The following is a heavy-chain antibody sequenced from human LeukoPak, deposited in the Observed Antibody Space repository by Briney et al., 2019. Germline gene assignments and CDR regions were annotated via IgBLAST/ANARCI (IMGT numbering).Heavy chain of an antibody. Sequence: PGGSLRLSCAASGFTFGSYGMHWVRQAPGKGLEWVAVISYDGSNKYYAGSVKGRFTISRDNSKNALYLQMNSLRAEDTAVYYCAKADRTSYYFDYWGQGTLVTVSS. CDR1: GFTFGSYG. D-gene: IGHD1-14*01. J-gene: IGHJ4*02. CDR3: AKADRTSYYFDY. CDR2: ISYDGSNK. V-gene: IGHV3-30*18.